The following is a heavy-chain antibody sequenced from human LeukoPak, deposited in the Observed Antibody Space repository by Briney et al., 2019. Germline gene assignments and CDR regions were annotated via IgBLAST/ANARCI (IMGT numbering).Heavy chain of an antibody. J-gene: IGHJ4*02. CDR1: GGSFSGYY. Sequence: PSETLSLTCAVYGGSFSGYYWSWIRQPPGKGLEWIGEINHSGSTNYNPSLKSRVTISVDTSKNQFSLKLSSVTAADTAVYYCARGYVLLWFGESPYYFDYWGQGTLVTVSS. CDR2: INHSGST. CDR3: ARGYVLLWFGESPYYFDY. V-gene: IGHV4-34*01. D-gene: IGHD3-10*01.